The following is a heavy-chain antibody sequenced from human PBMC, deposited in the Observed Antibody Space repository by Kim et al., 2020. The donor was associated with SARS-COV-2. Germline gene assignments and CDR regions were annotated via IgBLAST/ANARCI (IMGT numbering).Heavy chain of an antibody. CDR1: GGSISSRDYY. D-gene: IGHD3-10*01. V-gene: IGHV4-39*01. CDR3: TRRDYGSALRDP. CDR2: IYNGGIT. J-gene: IGHJ5*02. Sequence: SETLSLTCTVSGGSISSRDYYWGWIRQPPGQGLEWIGNIYNGGITSYNPSLKSRITISVDTSKNQFSLRLSSVTAADTAVYYCTRRDYGSALRDPWGQGTPVTVSS.